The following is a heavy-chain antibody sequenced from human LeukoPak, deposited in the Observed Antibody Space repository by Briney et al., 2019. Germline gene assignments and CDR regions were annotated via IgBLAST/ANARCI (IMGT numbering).Heavy chain of an antibody. CDR3: ATDRRPPHDIEQRGGTYDI. J-gene: IGHJ3*02. D-gene: IGHD5-12*01. CDR1: GYTLTELS. V-gene: IGHV1-24*01. CDR2: FDPEDGET. Sequence: EASVKVSCKVSGYTLTELSMHWVRQAPGKGLEWMGGFDPEDGETIYAQKFQGRVTMTEDTSTDTAYMELSSLRSEDTAVYYCATDRRPPHDIEQRGGTYDIWGQGTMVIVSS.